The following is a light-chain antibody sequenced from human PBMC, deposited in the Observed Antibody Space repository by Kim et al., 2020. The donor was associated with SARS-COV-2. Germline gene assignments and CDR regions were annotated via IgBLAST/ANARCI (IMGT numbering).Light chain of an antibody. Sequence: SYELTQPLSVSVALGQTARITCGGNNIGRKNVHWYQQKPGQAPVLVIYRDSNRPSGIPERFSGSNSGNTATLTISRAQAGGEADYYCQVWDSSTVVFGGGTQLTVL. V-gene: IGLV3-9*01. J-gene: IGLJ2*01. CDR3: QVWDSSTVV. CDR2: RDS. CDR1: NIGRKN.